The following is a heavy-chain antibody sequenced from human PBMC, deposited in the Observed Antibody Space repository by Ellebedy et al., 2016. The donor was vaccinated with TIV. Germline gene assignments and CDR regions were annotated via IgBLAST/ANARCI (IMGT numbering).Heavy chain of an antibody. Sequence: PGGSLRLSCAASGFTLSDYYMSWIRQAPGKGLEWVSYISSSGSTIYYADSVKGRFTISRDNAKNSLYLQMNSLNAEDTAVYYWAREGDTAMVHGMDVWGQGTTVTVSS. CDR2: ISSSGSTI. V-gene: IGHV3-11*01. J-gene: IGHJ6*02. CDR1: GFTLSDYY. D-gene: IGHD5-18*01. CDR3: AREGDTAMVHGMDV.